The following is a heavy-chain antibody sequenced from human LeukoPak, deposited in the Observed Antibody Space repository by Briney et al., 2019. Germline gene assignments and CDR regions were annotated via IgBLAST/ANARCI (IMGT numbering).Heavy chain of an antibody. CDR2: ISGSGGST. Sequence: GGSLRLSCAASGFTFSGYAMSWVRQAPGKGLEWVSAISGSGGSTYYADSVKGRFTISRDNSKNTLYLQMNSLRAEDTAVYYCAKSIVVVPAATTYWGQGTLVTVSS. D-gene: IGHD2-2*01. J-gene: IGHJ4*02. CDR1: GFTFSGYA. V-gene: IGHV3-23*01. CDR3: AKSIVVVPAATTY.